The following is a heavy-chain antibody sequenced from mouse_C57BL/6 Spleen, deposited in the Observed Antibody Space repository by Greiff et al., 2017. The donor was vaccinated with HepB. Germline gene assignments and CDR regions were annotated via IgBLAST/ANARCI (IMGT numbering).Heavy chain of an antibody. J-gene: IGHJ1*03. CDR2: ISSGGSYT. Sequence: DVMLVESGGDLVKPGGSLKLSCAASGFTFSSYGMSWVRQTPDKRLEWVATISSGGSYTYYPDSVKGRFTISRDNAKNTLYLQMSSLKSEDTAMYYCARQIYSNYRYFDVWGTGTTVTVSS. D-gene: IGHD2-5*01. V-gene: IGHV5-6*02. CDR3: ARQIYSNYRYFDV. CDR1: GFTFSSYG.